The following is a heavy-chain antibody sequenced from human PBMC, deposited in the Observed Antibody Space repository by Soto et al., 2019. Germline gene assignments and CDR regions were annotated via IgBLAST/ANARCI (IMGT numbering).Heavy chain of an antibody. D-gene: IGHD3-9*01. CDR3: ASPGGYYDILTGSRDYYYYYGMDV. V-gene: IGHV1-3*01. J-gene: IGHJ6*02. Sequence: ASVKVSCKASGYIFTSYAMHWVRQAPGQRLEWMGWINAGNGNTKYSQKFQGRVTITRDTSASTAYMELSSLRSEDTAVYYCASPGGYYDILTGSRDYYYYYGMDVWGQGTTVTVSS. CDR1: GYIFTSYA. CDR2: INAGNGNT.